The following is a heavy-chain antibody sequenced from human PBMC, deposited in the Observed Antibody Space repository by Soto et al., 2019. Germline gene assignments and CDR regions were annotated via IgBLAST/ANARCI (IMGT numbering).Heavy chain of an antibody. Sequence: GGSLRLSCAASGFTFSSYSMNWVRQAPGKGLEWVSYISSSSSTIYYADSVKGRFTISRDNAKNSLYLQMNSLRAEDTAVYYCAREITIFVPLFDPWGQGTLVTVSS. CDR2: ISSSSSTI. CDR1: GFTFSSYS. V-gene: IGHV3-48*01. CDR3: AREITIFVPLFDP. D-gene: IGHD3-3*01. J-gene: IGHJ5*02.